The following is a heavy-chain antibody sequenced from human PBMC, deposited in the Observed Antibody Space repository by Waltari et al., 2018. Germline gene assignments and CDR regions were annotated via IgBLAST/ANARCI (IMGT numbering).Heavy chain of an antibody. CDR3: AKGSRGYTNYFFDS. V-gene: IGHV3-23*01. J-gene: IGHJ4*02. CDR1: GFSFMGFA. Sequence: EVQLLESAGGLVQPGEALRLSCAASGFSFMGFAMTWVRQAPGGGLGGVTCISGGVATPFYADSVKGRFTIVRDNSRDTVYLQMNSLRVDDSAVYYCAKGSRGYTNYFFDSWGQGTLVSVSS. D-gene: IGHD3-16*02. CDR2: ISGGVATP.